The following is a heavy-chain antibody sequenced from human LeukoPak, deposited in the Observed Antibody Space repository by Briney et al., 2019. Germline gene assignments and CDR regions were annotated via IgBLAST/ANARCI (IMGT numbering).Heavy chain of an antibody. CDR1: GGSISSGGYS. D-gene: IGHD3-22*01. CDR2: IYHSGST. Sequence: SQTLSLTCAASGGSISSGGYSWSWIRQPPGKGLEWIGYIYHSGSTYYNPSLKSRVTISVDRSKNQFSLKLSSVTAADTAVYYCARGGYYDSSSDAFDIWGQGTMVTVSS. CDR3: ARGGYYDSSSDAFDI. J-gene: IGHJ3*02. V-gene: IGHV4-30-2*01.